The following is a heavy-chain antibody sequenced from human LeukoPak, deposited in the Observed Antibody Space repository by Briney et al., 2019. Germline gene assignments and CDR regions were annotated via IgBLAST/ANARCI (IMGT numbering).Heavy chain of an antibody. CDR3: ARYYYDSSGPVEAFDI. D-gene: IGHD3-22*01. V-gene: IGHV3-23*01. CDR1: GFTFSSYA. J-gene: IGHJ3*02. CDR2: ISGSGGST. Sequence: PGGSLRLSCAASGFTFSSYAMSWVRQAPGKGLEWVSAISGSGGSTYYADSVKGRFTISRDNSKNTLYLQMNSLRAEDTAVYYCARYYYDSSGPVEAFDIWGQGTMVTVSS.